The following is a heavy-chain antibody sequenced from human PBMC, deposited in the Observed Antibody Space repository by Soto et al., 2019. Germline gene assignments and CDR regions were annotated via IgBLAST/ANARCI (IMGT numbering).Heavy chain of an antibody. CDR1: GFTFRSYA. CDR3: AKMTTLTTLINYFDY. V-gene: IGHV3-23*01. D-gene: IGHD4-4*01. CDR2: VSGSGTNT. Sequence: GGSLRLSCAASGFTFRSYAMSWVRQAPGKGLEWASVVSGSGTNTFYADSAKGRFTMSRDNSKNTVYLQMNSLRAEDTAVYYCAKMTTLTTLINYFDYWGQGALVTVSS. J-gene: IGHJ4*02.